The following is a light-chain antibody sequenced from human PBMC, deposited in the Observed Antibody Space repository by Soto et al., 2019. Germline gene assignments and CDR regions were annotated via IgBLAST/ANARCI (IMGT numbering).Light chain of an antibody. J-gene: IGKJ1*01. CDR3: QQYNDWPRT. CDR2: GAS. Sequence: EIVMTQSPVTLSLSPGDRATLSCRASQSVANNLAWFQQRPGQAPRLLVYGASATATGIPARFSGSRSGTEFTLTISSLQSEDFAVYYCQQYNDWPRTFGQGTKVEIK. CDR1: QSVANN. V-gene: IGKV3-15*01.